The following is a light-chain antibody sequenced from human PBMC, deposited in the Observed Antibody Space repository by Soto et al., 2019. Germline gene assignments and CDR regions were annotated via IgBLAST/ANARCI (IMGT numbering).Light chain of an antibody. Sequence: DIQMTQSPSTLSASVGDRVTITCLASQSISSWLAWYQQKPGKAPKLLIYDASSLESGVPSRFSGSGSGTEFTLTISSLQPDDFATYYRQQYNSYPWTFGQGTKVDIK. CDR3: QQYNSYPWT. CDR1: QSISSW. V-gene: IGKV1-5*01. J-gene: IGKJ1*01. CDR2: DAS.